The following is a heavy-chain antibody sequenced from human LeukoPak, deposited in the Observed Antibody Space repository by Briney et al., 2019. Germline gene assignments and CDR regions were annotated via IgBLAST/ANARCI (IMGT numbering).Heavy chain of an antibody. CDR2: INHSGST. CDR1: GGSFSGYY. CDR3: ARGPYGGFY. Sequence: SETLSLTCGVYGGSFSGYYWSWIRQPPGKGLEWIGEINHSGSTDYNPSLKSRVTISVDTSKNHFSLKLSSVTAADTAVYYCARGPYGGFYWGQGTLVTVSS. V-gene: IGHV4-34*01. D-gene: IGHD1-26*01. J-gene: IGHJ4*02.